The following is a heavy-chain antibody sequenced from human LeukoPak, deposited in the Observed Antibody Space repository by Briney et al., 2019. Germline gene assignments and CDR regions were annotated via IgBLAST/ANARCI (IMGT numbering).Heavy chain of an antibody. V-gene: IGHV1-8*02. Sequence: ASVKVSCKASGYTFTGYYMHWVRQAPGQGLEWMGWINPNSGNTGYAQKFQGRVTMTRNTSISTAYMELSSLRSEDTAVYYCARALGDCSSTSCYYNWFDPWGQGTLVTVSS. CDR1: GYTFTGYY. D-gene: IGHD2-2*01. J-gene: IGHJ5*02. CDR3: ARALGDCSSTSCYYNWFDP. CDR2: INPNSGNT.